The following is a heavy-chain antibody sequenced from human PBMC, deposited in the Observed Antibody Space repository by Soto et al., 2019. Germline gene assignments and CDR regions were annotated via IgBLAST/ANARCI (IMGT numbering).Heavy chain of an antibody. CDR1: GFTFSSYA. V-gene: IGHV3-23*01. CDR3: AKDSEYNSSYYWFDP. Sequence: GGSLRLSCAASGFTFSSYAMSWVRQAPGKGLEWVSAISGSGGSTYYADSVKGRFTISRDNSKNTLYLQMNSLRAEDTAVYYCAKDSEYNSSYYWFDPWGQGTLVTVSS. D-gene: IGHD6-6*01. J-gene: IGHJ5*02. CDR2: ISGSGGST.